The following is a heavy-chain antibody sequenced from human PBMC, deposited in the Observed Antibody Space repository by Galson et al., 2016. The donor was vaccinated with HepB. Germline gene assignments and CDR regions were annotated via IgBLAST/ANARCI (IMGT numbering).Heavy chain of an antibody. Sequence: SLRLSCAASGFSFSTYAMTWVRQAPGKRLEWVSGISGSGGSTYYVDSVKGRFTISRDNSKNTLYLQLNSLRVEDTAMYYCAKDAYSRGDYWGQGTLVTVSS. J-gene: IGHJ4*02. D-gene: IGHD6-13*01. CDR1: GFSFSTYA. CDR3: AKDAYSRGDY. V-gene: IGHV3-23*01. CDR2: ISGSGGST.